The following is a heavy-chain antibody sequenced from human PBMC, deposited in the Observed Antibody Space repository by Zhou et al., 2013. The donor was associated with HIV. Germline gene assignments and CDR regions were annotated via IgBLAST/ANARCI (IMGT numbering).Heavy chain of an antibody. Sequence: QVQLVQSGAEVKKPGSSVRVSCKVVGGIFSTNSINWVRQAPGQGLEWVGGLVPLFKTPHFAQKFQGRISITAEESTNTAYMDLSRLRSEDTAAYYCAKGGPEVVILHQFDYWGQGTLVTVSS. J-gene: IGHJ4*02. CDR3: AKGGPEVVILHQFDY. CDR2: LVPLFKTP. V-gene: IGHV1-69*12. CDR1: GGIFSTNS. D-gene: IGHD2-21*01.